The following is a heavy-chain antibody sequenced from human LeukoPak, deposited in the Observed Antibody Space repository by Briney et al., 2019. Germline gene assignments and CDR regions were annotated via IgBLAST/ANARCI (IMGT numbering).Heavy chain of an antibody. V-gene: IGHV3-7*01. J-gene: IGHJ6*03. CDR2: IKQDGSEK. CDR3: ARDKPLFYYYYMDV. CDR1: GFTFSSYG. Sequence: GGSLRLSCAASGFTFSSYGMSWGRQAPGKGLEGVANIKQDGSEKYYVDSVKGRFTISRDNAKNSLYLQMNSLRAEDTAVYYCARDKPLFYYYYMDVWGKGTTVTVSS.